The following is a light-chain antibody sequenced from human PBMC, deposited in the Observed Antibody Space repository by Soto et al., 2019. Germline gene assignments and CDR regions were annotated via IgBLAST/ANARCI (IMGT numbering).Light chain of an antibody. CDR2: EVS. CDR1: SSDVGAYNY. CDR3: SSYTSSSTPWV. V-gene: IGLV2-14*01. Sequence: QSALTQPASVSGSPGQSITISCTGTSSDVGAYNYVSWYQQHPGNSPKLMIYEVSNRPSGISNRFSGSKSGNTASLTISGLQAEDEAAYYCSSYTSSSTPWVFGGGTKVTVL. J-gene: IGLJ3*02.